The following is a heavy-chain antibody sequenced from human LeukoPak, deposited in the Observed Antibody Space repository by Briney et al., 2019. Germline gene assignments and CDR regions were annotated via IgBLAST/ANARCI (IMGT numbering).Heavy chain of an antibody. D-gene: IGHD1-26*01. Sequence: PSETLSLTCTVSGGSISSYYWSWIRQPPGKGLEWIGYIYYSGSTNYNPSLKSRVTISVDTSKNQFSLKLSSVTAADTAVYYCARVAPPNLSGSYFIGVGQLDAFDIWGQGTMVTVSS. V-gene: IGHV4-59*01. J-gene: IGHJ3*02. CDR1: GGSISSYY. CDR2: IYYSGST. CDR3: ARVAPPNLSGSYFIGVGQLDAFDI.